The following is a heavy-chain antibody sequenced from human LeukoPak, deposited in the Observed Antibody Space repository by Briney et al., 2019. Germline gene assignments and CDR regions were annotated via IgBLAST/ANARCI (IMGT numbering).Heavy chain of an antibody. V-gene: IGHV1-69*04. J-gene: IGHJ4*02. CDR3: AREGLSVDTAMVVFDY. CDR2: IIPIFGIA. CDR1: GGTFSSYA. Sequence: SVEVSCKASGGTFSSYAISWVRQAPGQGLEWMGRIIPIFGIANYAQKFQGRVTITADKSTSTAYMELSSLRSEDTAVYYCAREGLSVDTAMVVFDYWGQGTLVTVSS. D-gene: IGHD5-18*01.